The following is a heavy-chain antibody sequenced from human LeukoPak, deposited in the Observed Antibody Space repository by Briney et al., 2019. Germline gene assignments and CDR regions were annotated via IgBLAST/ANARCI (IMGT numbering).Heavy chain of an antibody. CDR1: GGSIRSSYYY. V-gene: IGHV4-39*07. Sequence: SETLSLTCTVSGGSIRSSYYYWGWIRQPPGKGLEWIGSIYDSGSTYYNPSLKSRVTISVDTSKNQFSLKLSSVTAADTAVYYCARGQLVPETYFDYWGQGTLVTVSS. CDR3: ARGQLVPETYFDY. D-gene: IGHD6-6*01. CDR2: IYDSGST. J-gene: IGHJ4*02.